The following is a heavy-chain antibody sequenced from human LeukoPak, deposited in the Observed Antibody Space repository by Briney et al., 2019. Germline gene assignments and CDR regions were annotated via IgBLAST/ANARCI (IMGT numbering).Heavy chain of an antibody. CDR1: GGSFSSYY. V-gene: IGHV4-34*01. D-gene: IGHD1-26*01. J-gene: IGHJ5*02. Sequence: PSETLSLTCAVYGGSFSSYYWSWIRQPPGKGLEWIGEINHSGSTNYNPSLKSRVTISVDTSKNQFSLKLSSVTAADTAVYYCARAGVGANNWFDPWGQGTLVTVSS. CDR3: ARAGVGANNWFDP. CDR2: INHSGST.